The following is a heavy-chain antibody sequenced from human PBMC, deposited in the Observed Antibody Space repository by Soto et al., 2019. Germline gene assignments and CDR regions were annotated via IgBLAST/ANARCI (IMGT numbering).Heavy chain of an antibody. D-gene: IGHD1-26*01. Sequence: PGGSLRLSCAASGFTFNTYAMTWVRRAPGKGLEWLSTISGSGSSRYYLDSVRGRFTISRDNSKSTVYLELNNLSAEDTAVYHCAKNQGVELVPLATVDWFDPWGQGSVVTVSS. CDR2: ISGSGSSR. V-gene: IGHV3-23*01. CDR3: AKNQGVELVPLATVDWFDP. J-gene: IGHJ5*02. CDR1: GFTFNTYA.